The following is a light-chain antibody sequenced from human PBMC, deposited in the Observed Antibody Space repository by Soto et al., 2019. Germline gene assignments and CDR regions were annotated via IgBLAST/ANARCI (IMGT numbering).Light chain of an antibody. V-gene: IGKV3-20*01. CDR2: DAS. CDR3: QQYGSSGT. Sequence: PATLSSFPCDRATLSCWASHSVTTHLAWFQQRPGQTPRLLIYDASTRATGIPDRFSGSGSGTDFTLTISRLEPEDFAVYYCQQYGSSGTFGQGTKVDIK. CDR1: HSVTTH. J-gene: IGKJ1*01.